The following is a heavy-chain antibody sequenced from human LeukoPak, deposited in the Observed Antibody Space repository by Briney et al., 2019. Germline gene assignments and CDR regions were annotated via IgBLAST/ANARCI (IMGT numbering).Heavy chain of an antibody. D-gene: IGHD3-9*01. CDR2: ISGSGGST. CDR3: AKEEDRVLTGPHKFTTDY. V-gene: IGHV3-23*01. Sequence: PGGSLRLSCAASGFTFSSYAMSWVRQAPGKGLEWVSAISGSGGSTYYADSVKGRFTISRDNSKNTLYLQMNSLRAEDTAVYYCAKEEDRVLTGPHKFTTDYWGQGTLVTVSS. J-gene: IGHJ4*02. CDR1: GFTFSSYA.